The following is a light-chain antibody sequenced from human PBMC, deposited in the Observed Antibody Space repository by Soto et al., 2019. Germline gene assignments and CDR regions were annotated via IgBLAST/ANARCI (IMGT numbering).Light chain of an antibody. CDR3: QQYGTSPYT. J-gene: IGKJ2*01. V-gene: IGKV3-20*01. CDR1: QSVSGSY. Sequence: EIVLTQSPGTLSLSPGERATLSCRASQSVSGSYLAWYQQKPGQPPRLLIYGASSRATGIPDRLSGSGSGTDFTLNFSRLEPEDFAVYYCQQYGTSPYTFGQGTKLEIK. CDR2: GAS.